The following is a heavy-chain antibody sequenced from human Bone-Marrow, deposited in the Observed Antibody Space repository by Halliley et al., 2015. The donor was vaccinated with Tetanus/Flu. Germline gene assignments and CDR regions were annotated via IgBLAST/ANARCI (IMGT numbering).Heavy chain of an antibody. CDR3: ARPGGDAQSRGWHAEDGMGV. D-gene: IGHD6-19*01. CDR2: SSSYI. V-gene: IGHV3-21*01. Sequence: SSSYIYYADSVKGRFTVSRDNARKSLYPQMNSLRAEDTAVYYCARPGGDAQSRGWHAEDGMGVWGQGSPVNVSS. J-gene: IGHJ6*02.